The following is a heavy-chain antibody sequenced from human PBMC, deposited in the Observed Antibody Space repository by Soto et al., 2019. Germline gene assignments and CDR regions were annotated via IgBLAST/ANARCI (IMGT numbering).Heavy chain of an antibody. CDR2: ISWNSGNI. CDR1: GFIFDEYA. J-gene: IGHJ4*02. Sequence: EVQLVESGGGLVQPGRSLRLSCAASGFIFDEYAMHWVRQAPGKGLEWVSSISWNSGNIGYADSVKGRFTISRDNAKNSLYLQMTSVRGEDTALYYWAKGASTTVFAFNDYWGQGTLVTVSS. D-gene: IGHD4-17*01. CDR3: AKGASTTVFAFNDY. V-gene: IGHV3-9*01.